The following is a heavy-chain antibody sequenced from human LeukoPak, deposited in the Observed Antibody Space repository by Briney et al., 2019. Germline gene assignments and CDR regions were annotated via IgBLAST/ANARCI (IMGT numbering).Heavy chain of an antibody. CDR1: GASFSGYY. CDR2: IYYSGST. CDR3: ASLVALGYCSSTSCYTFDY. Sequence: SETLSLTCAVYGASFSGYYWSWIRQHPGKGLEWIGYIYYSGSTYYNPSLKSRVTISVDTSKNQFSLKLSSVTAADTAVYYCASLVALGYCSSTSCYTFDYWGQGTLATVSS. D-gene: IGHD2-2*02. V-gene: IGHV4-31*11. J-gene: IGHJ4*02.